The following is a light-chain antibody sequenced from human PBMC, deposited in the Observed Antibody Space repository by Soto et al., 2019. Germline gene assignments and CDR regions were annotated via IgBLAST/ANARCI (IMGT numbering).Light chain of an antibody. J-gene: IGLJ2*01. CDR2: LNSDGSH. CDR3: QTWVTGIHI. Sequence: TCTLSSGHSNYAIAWHQQQPEKGPRFLMKLNSDGSHSKGDGIPDRFSGSSSGAERYLTISTLQSEDEADYYCQTWVTGIHIFGGGTQLTVL. CDR1: SGHSNYA. V-gene: IGLV4-69*01.